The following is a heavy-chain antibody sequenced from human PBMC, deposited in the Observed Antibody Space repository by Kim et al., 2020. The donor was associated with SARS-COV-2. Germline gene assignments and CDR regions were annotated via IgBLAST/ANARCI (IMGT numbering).Heavy chain of an antibody. CDR3: ARERYSNYFYYYGMDV. V-gene: IGHV3-30*07. D-gene: IGHD4-4*01. J-gene: IGHJ6*02. Sequence: SVKGRFTTSRDNSKNTLYLQMNSLRAEDTAVYYCARERYSNYFYYYGMDVWGQGTTVTVSS.